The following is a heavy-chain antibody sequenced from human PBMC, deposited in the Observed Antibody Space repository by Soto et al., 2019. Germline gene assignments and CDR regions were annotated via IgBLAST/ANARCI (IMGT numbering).Heavy chain of an antibody. CDR3: ASASNCIFWGGDTYYNGMDV. CDR2: IYNSRIT. D-gene: IGHD2-21*02. J-gene: IGHJ6*02. CDR1: GGTVSSGSHY. V-gene: IGHV4-61*01. Sequence: SETLSLTCTVSGGTVSSGSHYLSWIRQYTGKGLEWTGYIYNSRITKYNATIKGRVTITVDTSKNRCPLKLISVTAADTAVYFCASASNCIFWGGDTYYNGMDVWGPGTTVTVSS.